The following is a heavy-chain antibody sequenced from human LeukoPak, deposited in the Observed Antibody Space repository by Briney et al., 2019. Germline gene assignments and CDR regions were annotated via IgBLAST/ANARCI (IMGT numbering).Heavy chain of an antibody. D-gene: IGHD4-17*01. CDR1: GYSISSGYY. V-gene: IGHV4-38-2*02. J-gene: IGHJ6*04. Sequence: SETLSLTCAVSGYSISSGYYWGWLRPPPGKGLEWIGSIYHSGSTYYNPSLKSRVTISVDTSKNQFSLKLSSVTAADTAVYYCARDLIDYGDYGRDYYYYYGMDVWGKGTTVSVSS. CDR2: IYHSGST. CDR3: ARDLIDYGDYGRDYYYYYGMDV.